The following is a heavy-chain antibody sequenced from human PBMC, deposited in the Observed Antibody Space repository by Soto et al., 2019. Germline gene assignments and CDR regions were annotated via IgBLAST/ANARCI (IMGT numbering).Heavy chain of an antibody. J-gene: IGHJ5*02. D-gene: IGHD3-10*01. CDR2: ISSTGTYL. CDR1: GFTFSAYN. Sequence: GGSLRLSCAASGFTFSAYNIYWVRQAPGKGLEWVSFISSTGTYLNYAASLKDRFTISRDNANSSVFLQMDNLSAEDTAVYYCARKLHFGELSLGSWGQGTLVTVSS. V-gene: IGHV3-21*01. CDR3: ARKLHFGELSLGS.